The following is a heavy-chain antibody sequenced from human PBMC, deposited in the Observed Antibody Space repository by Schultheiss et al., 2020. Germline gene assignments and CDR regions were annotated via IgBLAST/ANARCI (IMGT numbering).Heavy chain of an antibody. Sequence: GGSLRLSCAASGFTFSSYGMHWVRQAPGKGLEWVALIWYDGSNKYYADSVKGRFTISRDNSKNTLFLQMNSLRAEDTAVYYCAKSSGYCSGGSCHATDFYFDYWGQGTLVTVSS. CDR2: IWYDGSNK. CDR1: GFTFSSYG. CDR3: AKSSGYCSGGSCHATDFYFDY. V-gene: IGHV3-33*06. D-gene: IGHD2-15*01. J-gene: IGHJ4*02.